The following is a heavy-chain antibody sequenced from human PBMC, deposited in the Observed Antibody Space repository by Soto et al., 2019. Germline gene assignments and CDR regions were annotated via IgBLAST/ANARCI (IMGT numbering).Heavy chain of an antibody. CDR2: IYYSGST. Sequence: TSETLSLTCTVSGGSISSSSYYWGWIRQPPGKGLEWIGSIYYSGSTYYNPSLKSRVTISVDTSKNQFSLKLSSVTAADTAVYYCARHMYSGSYYAPQSRFDPWGQGTLVTVSS. D-gene: IGHD1-26*01. J-gene: IGHJ5*02. CDR1: GGSISSSSYY. CDR3: ARHMYSGSYYAPQSRFDP. V-gene: IGHV4-39*01.